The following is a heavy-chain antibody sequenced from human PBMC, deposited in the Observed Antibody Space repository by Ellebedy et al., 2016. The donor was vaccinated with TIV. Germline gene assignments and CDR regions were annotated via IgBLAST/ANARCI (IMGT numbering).Heavy chain of an antibody. V-gene: IGHV1-8*01. CDR1: GYTFTSYD. Sequence: ASEKVSCKASGYTFTSYDINWVRQATGQGLEWMGLMNPNSGNTGYAQKFQGRVTITRNTSISTAYMELNSLRSEYTAVYYCARTYYYDSSDYDNWFDPWGQGTLVTVSS. CDR2: MNPNSGNT. CDR3: ARTYYYDSSDYDNWFDP. D-gene: IGHD3-22*01. J-gene: IGHJ5*02.